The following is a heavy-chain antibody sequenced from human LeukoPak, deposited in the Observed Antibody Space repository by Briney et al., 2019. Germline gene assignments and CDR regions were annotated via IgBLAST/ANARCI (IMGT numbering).Heavy chain of an antibody. CDR2: ISSSGNYI. Sequence: PGGSLRLSCAASGLTFSSYRMNWVRQAPGKRLEWVSSISSSGNYIYYADSVKGRFTISRDNAKNSLYLQMNSLRAEDTAVYYCAKSGGGMDDYWGQGTLVTVSS. J-gene: IGHJ4*02. CDR1: GLTFSSYR. V-gene: IGHV3-21*01. CDR3: AKSGGGMDDY. D-gene: IGHD3-16*01.